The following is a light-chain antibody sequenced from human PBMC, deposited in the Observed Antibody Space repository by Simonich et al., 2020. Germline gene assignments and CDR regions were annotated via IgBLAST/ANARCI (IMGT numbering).Light chain of an antibody. CDR3: QQYNNWSWT. V-gene: IGKV3-15*01. CDR1: QSVSSN. J-gene: IGKJ1*01. CDR2: GSS. Sequence: EIVMTQSPATLSVSSGERATLSCRASQSVSSNLAWYQQKPGQAPRLFIYGSSNRATGIPARFSGSGSGTEFTLTISSMQSEDFAVYYCQQYNNWSWTFGQGTKVEIK.